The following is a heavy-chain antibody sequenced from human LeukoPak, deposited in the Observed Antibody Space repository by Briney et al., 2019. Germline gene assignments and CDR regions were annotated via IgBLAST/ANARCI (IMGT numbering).Heavy chain of an antibody. V-gene: IGHV3-74*01. D-gene: IGHD2/OR15-2a*01. CDR3: VSFYETY. Sequence: GGSLRLSCAASGFTFTDYAMSWVRQAPGKGLVWVSHINSDGSWTSYADSVKGRFTISKDNAKNTVYLQMSNLRVEDTAVYYCVSFYETYWGRGTLVTVSS. J-gene: IGHJ4*02. CDR2: INSDGSWT. CDR1: GFTFTDYA.